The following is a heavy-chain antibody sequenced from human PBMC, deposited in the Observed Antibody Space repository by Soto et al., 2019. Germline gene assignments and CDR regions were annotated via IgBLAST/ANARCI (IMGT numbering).Heavy chain of an antibody. J-gene: IGHJ4*02. V-gene: IGHV3-11*01. CDR1: GFTFSDYY. Sequence: QVQLVESGGGLVKPGGSLRLYCAASGFTFSDYYMSWIRQAPGKGLEWVSYISSTGSVIYYADSVKGRFTISRDNAKNSLYLQMDSLRAEDTAVYYCARNPRYCSSTNCRWGGQGTLVTVSS. CDR2: ISSTGSVI. CDR3: ARNPRYCSSTNCRW. D-gene: IGHD2-2*01.